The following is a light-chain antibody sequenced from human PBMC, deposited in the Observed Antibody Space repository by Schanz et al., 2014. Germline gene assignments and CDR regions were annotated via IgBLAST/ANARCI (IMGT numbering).Light chain of an antibody. CDR3: CSYAGSINLGV. CDR1: SSDVGGYNY. V-gene: IGLV2-8*01. CDR2: EVT. J-gene: IGLJ2*01. Sequence: QSVLTQPPSASGSPGQSVTISCTGTSSDVGGYNYVSWYQQHPGKAPKLMIYEVTKRPSGVPDRFSGSKSGNTASLTVSGLQAEDEADYYCCSYAGSINLGVFGGGTKLTVL.